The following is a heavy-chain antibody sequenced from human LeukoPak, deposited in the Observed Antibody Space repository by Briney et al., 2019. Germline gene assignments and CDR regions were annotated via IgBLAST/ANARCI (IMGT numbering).Heavy chain of an antibody. Sequence: GESLQISCKGSGYSFTSNWIGWVRQMPGKGLEWIGIIHPRDSDTKYSPSFQGQVTISVDKSISTAYLQWSSLKVSDTAMYYCAREGLLRGYYSGMDVWGQGTTVTVSS. D-gene: IGHD2-21*02. CDR3: AREGLLRGYYSGMDV. CDR2: IHPRDSDT. J-gene: IGHJ6*02. CDR1: GYSFTSNW. V-gene: IGHV5-51*01.